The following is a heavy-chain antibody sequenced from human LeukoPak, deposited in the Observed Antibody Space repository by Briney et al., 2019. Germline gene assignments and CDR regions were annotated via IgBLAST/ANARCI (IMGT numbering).Heavy chain of an antibody. D-gene: IGHD2-15*01. V-gene: IGHV4-34*01. CDR2: INHSGST. CDR3: ARAPRFCSGGSCYSLFVAFDI. CDR1: GGSISGYY. J-gene: IGHJ3*02. Sequence: SETLSLTCAVYGGSISGYYWSWIRQPPGKGLEWIGEINHSGSTNYNPSLKSRVTIPVDTSKNQFSLKLSSVTAADTAVYYCARAPRFCSGGSCYSLFVAFDIWGQGTMVTVSS.